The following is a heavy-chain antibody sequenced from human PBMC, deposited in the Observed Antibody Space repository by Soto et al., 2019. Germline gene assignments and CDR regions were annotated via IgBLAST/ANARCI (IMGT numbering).Heavy chain of an antibody. Sequence: PGGPLRLSFVASGFAFGHYPTAWVRQTPGEGLQWISTISGSGGMTDYEDSVRGRFTVSIDHSKDTVHLQMTILRADDTAVYYCAKGRTMARWIRAFDIWGQGTMVTVSS. J-gene: IGHJ3*02. CDR2: ISGSGGMT. V-gene: IGHV3-23*01. D-gene: IGHD2-2*01. CDR1: GFAFGHYP. CDR3: AKGRTMARWIRAFDI.